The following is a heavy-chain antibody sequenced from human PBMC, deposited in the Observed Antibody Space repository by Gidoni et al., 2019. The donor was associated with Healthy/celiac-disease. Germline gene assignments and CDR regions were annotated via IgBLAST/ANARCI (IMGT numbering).Heavy chain of an antibody. J-gene: IGHJ2*01. CDR2: TCSSSRYI. V-gene: IGHV3-21*01. CDR1: GFPFSSYS. Sequence: EVQLVESVGGLVKPGGSLRLHCAASGFPFSSYSMTGVRQTPGKWLEWVSTTCSSSRYIYYADSVKGRFTISRDNAKNSLYLQMHSLRAEYTAVYYCARGNWYFDLWGRGTLVTVSS. CDR3: ARGNWYFDL.